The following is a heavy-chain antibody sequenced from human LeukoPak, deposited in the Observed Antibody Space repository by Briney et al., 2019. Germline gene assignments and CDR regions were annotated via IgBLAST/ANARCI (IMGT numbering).Heavy chain of an antibody. V-gene: IGHV3-9*03. CDR3: AKDNSYNWNYFDY. J-gene: IGHJ4*02. D-gene: IGHD1-20*01. Sequence: PGRSLRLSCAASGFTFDDYAMHWVRQAPGKGLEWVSGISWNSGSIGYADSVKGRFTISRDNAKNSLYLQMNSLRAEDMALYYCAKDNSYNWNYFDYWGQGTLVTVSS. CDR2: ISWNSGSI. CDR1: GFTFDDYA.